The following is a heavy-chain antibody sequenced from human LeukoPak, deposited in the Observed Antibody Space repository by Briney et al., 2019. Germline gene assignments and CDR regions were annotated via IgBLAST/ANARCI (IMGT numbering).Heavy chain of an antibody. Sequence: SETLSLTCTVSGGSISSNSYYWGWIRQPPGKGLEWIGSIYYSGSTYYNTSLKSRVTISVDTSKNQFSLKLSSVTAADTAVYYCARNRYYYGSGSYGVPNWFDPWGQGTLVTVSS. D-gene: IGHD3-10*01. CDR3: ARNRYYYGSGSYGVPNWFDP. V-gene: IGHV4-39*01. CDR1: GGSISSNSYY. J-gene: IGHJ5*02. CDR2: IYYSGST.